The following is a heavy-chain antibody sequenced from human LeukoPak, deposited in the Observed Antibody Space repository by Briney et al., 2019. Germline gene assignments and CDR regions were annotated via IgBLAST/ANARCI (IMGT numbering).Heavy chain of an antibody. Sequence: ASVKVSCKVSGYTLTELSMHWVRQAPGKGLEWMGGFDPEGGETIYAQKFQGRVTMTEDTSTDTAYMELSSLRSEDTAVYYCATTSGGTHPSLDYWGQGTLVTVSS. CDR1: GYTLTELS. D-gene: IGHD3-16*01. V-gene: IGHV1-24*01. CDR3: ATTSGGTHPSLDY. J-gene: IGHJ4*02. CDR2: FDPEGGET.